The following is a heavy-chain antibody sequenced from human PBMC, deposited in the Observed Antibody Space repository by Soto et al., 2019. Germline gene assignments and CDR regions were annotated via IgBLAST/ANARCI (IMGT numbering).Heavy chain of an antibody. J-gene: IGHJ3*02. V-gene: IGHV4-39*01. D-gene: IGHD3-3*01. CDR3: ARQQIFGGGGLDI. CDR2: IYYSGST. Sequence: QLQLQESGPGLVKPSETLSLTCTVSGGSISSSSYYWGWIRQPPGKGLEWIGSIYYSGSTYYNPSLKSRVTISVDTSKNQFSLKLSSVTAADTAVYYCARQQIFGGGGLDIGGQGTMVTVSS. CDR1: GGSISSSSYY.